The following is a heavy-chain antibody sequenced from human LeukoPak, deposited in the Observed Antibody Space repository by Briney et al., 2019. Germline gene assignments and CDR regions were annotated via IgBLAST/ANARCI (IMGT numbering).Heavy chain of an antibody. CDR3: ARAAYSSTWYSRYFDL. J-gene: IGHJ2*01. CDR2: ISGSGNTM. Sequence: PGGSLRLSCAASGFTFSSYEMNWVSQAPGKGLEWVSYISGSGNTMDYADSVKGRFTISRENAKNSLYLQMNSLRAGDTAVYYCARAAYSSTWYSRYFDLWGRGTLVTVSS. D-gene: IGHD6-13*01. CDR1: GFTFSSYE. V-gene: IGHV3-48*03.